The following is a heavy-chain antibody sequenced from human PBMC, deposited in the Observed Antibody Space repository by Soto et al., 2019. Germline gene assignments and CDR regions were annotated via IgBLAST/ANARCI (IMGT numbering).Heavy chain of an antibody. Sequence: GESLKISCKGSGYTFSSYWIAWVRQMPGKGLEWMGIIDPGDSQMRYSPAFQDQVTMSADKSVTTAYLQWSSLKASDTAMYYCARRYYYDDSGCYPFDFWGQGTLVTVSS. CDR1: GYTFSSYW. CDR2: IDPGDSQM. D-gene: IGHD3-22*01. V-gene: IGHV5-51*01. CDR3: ARRYYYDDSGCYPFDF. J-gene: IGHJ4*02.